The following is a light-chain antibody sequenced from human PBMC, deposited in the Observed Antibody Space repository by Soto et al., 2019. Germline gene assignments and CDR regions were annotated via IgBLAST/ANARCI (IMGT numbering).Light chain of an antibody. V-gene: IGKV1-5*01. CDR3: QKYSSFSRT. J-gene: IGKJ1*01. Sequence: DIQMTQSPSTLSASVGDRVTITCRASQTISSWLAWYQQKPGKAPELLIYDASTLESGVPSRFSGSGSATEFRLTISSLQPDDFANFYCQKYSSFSRTFGQGTKVEIK. CDR2: DAS. CDR1: QTISSW.